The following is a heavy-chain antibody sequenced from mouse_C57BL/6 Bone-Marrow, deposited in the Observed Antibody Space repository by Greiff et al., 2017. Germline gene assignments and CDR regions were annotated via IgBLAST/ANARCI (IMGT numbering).Heavy chain of an antibody. D-gene: IGHD2-4*01. J-gene: IGHJ2*01. CDR2: IYPRSGNT. Sequence: VQLQESGAELARPGASVKLSCKASGYTFTSYGISWVKQRTGQGLEWIGEIYPRSGNTYYNEKFKGKATLTADKSSSTAYMELSRLTSEDSAVYFCARGDDYPFDYWGQGTTLTVSS. V-gene: IGHV1-81*01. CDR3: ARGDDYPFDY. CDR1: GYTFTSYG.